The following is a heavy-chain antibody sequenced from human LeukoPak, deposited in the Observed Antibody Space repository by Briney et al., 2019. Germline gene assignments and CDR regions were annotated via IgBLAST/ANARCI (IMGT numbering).Heavy chain of an antibody. CDR2: IWYDGSEK. V-gene: IGHV3-33*01. Sequence: PGRSLRLSCAASGFTFSSYGMHWVREAPGKGLEWVALIWYDGSEKYYADSVKGRFTISRDNSKNMLYLQMNSLRAEDTAVYYCAVLELRSFDYWGQGTLVTVSS. D-gene: IGHD1-7*01. J-gene: IGHJ4*02. CDR3: AVLELRSFDY. CDR1: GFTFSSYG.